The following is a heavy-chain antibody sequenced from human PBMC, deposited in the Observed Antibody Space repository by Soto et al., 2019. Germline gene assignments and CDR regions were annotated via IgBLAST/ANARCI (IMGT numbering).Heavy chain of an antibody. Sequence: KQSQTLSLTCAISGDSVSSNSAAWNWIRQSPSRGLEWLGRTYYRSNWYNDYAVSVKSRITINPDTSKNQFSLQLTSVTPEDTAVYYCARDLYNGNDYSFYGMDVWGQGTTVTVSS. V-gene: IGHV6-1*01. D-gene: IGHD1-20*01. CDR3: ARDLYNGNDYSFYGMDV. CDR1: GDSVSSNSAA. J-gene: IGHJ6*02. CDR2: TYYRSNWYN.